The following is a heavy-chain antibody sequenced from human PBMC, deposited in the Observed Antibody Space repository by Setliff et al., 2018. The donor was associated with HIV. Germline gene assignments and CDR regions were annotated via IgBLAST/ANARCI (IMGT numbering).Heavy chain of an antibody. V-gene: IGHV4-59*01. CDR2: IYIYNSGST. Sequence: SETLSLTCSVSGGSFSGYYWSWIRQPPGKGLEWIGYIYIYNSGSTNYNPSLTSRVTISVDTSRNQFSLKLTSVTAADTAIYYCTRGVNFDYWGQGTQVTVSS. CDR1: GGSFSGYY. CDR3: TRGVNFDY. J-gene: IGHJ4*02.